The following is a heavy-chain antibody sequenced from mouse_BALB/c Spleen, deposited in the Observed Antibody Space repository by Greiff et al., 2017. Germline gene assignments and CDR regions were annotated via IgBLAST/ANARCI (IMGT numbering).Heavy chain of an antibody. V-gene: IGHV1S81*02. J-gene: IGHJ3*01. D-gene: IGHD4-1*01. Sequence: QVQLKQSGAELVKPGASVKLSCKASGYTFTSYYMYWVKQRPGQGLEWIGEINPSNGGTNFNEKFKSKATLTVDKSSSTAYMQLSSLTSEDSAVYYCTRVTGAWFAYWGQGTLVTVSA. CDR3: TRVTGAWFAY. CDR1: GYTFTSYY. CDR2: INPSNGGT.